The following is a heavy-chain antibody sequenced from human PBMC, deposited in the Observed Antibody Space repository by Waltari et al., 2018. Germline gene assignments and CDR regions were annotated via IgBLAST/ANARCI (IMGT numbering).Heavy chain of an antibody. CDR3: ARHDSSSSGFDY. Sequence: QLQLQESGPGLVKPSETLSLTCTVSGGSISSSSYYWGWIRQPPGKGLEWIGSIYYSGSTYYNPSLKSRVTISVDTSKNQFSLKLSSVTAADTAVYYCARHDSSSSGFDYWGQGTLVTVSS. CDR2: IYYSGST. J-gene: IGHJ4*02. CDR1: GGSISSSSYY. V-gene: IGHV4-39*01. D-gene: IGHD6-6*01.